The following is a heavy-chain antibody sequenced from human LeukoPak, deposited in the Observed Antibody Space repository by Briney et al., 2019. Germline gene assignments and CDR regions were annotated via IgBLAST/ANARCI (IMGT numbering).Heavy chain of an antibody. Sequence: GGSLRLSCAASGFTLSSYWMNWVRQAPGKGLEWVANVRYDGSAICYVDSVKGRFTISRDNAKNSLYLEMSSLRAEDTAVYYCARELFSGSDQEDFWGQGALVTVSS. CDR2: VRYDGSAI. V-gene: IGHV3-7*01. CDR1: GFTLSSYW. D-gene: IGHD1-26*01. J-gene: IGHJ4*02. CDR3: ARELFSGSDQEDF.